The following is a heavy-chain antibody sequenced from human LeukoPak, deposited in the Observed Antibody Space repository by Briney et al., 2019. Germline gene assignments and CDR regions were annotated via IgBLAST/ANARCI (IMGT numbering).Heavy chain of an antibody. D-gene: IGHD3-22*01. CDR3: ARDDSSGYSDY. CDR1: GFTFRDYY. CDR2: ISSSGSTI. Sequence: GGSLRLSCAASGFTFRDYYMSWIRQAPGKGLEWVSYISSSGSTIYYADSVKGRFTISRDNAKNSLYLQMNSLRAEDTAVYYCARDDSSGYSDYWGQGTLVTVSS. J-gene: IGHJ4*02. V-gene: IGHV3-11*01.